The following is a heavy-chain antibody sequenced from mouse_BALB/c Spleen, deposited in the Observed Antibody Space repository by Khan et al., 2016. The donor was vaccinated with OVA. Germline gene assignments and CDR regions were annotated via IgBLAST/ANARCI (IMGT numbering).Heavy chain of an antibody. CDR1: GYTFTNYG. CDR2: INTYTGEP. V-gene: IGHV9-3-1*01. J-gene: IGHJ3*01. CDR3: ARDYGYAY. Sequence: QIQLVQSGPELKKPGETVKISCKASGYTFTNYGMNWVKQAPGKGLKWMGWINTYTGEPTYADDFKGRFAFSLETSASTAYLQINSLKNEDTATYFCARDYGYAYWGQGTLVTVSA. D-gene: IGHD1-2*01.